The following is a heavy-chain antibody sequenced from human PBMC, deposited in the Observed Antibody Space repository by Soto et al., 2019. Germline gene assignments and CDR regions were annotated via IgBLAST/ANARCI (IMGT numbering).Heavy chain of an antibody. CDR2: IYYSGST. V-gene: IGHV4-31*03. J-gene: IGHJ5*01. CDR1: GGAISSGGYY. D-gene: IGHD3-16*01. Sequence: PSETLSVTCTVSGGAISSGGYYWSWIRQHPGKGLEWIGYIYYSGSTYYNPSLKSRVTISVDTSKNQFSLKLSSVTAADTAVYYCARGFNDYVSASNWFDTRAQRTAVPVSA. CDR3: ARGFNDYVSASNWFDT.